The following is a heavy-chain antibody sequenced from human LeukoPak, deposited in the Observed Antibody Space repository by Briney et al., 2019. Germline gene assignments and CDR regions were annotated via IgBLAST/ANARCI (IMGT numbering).Heavy chain of an antibody. J-gene: IGHJ4*02. Sequence: PSETLSLTCTVSGGSINSYYWSWIRQPPGKGLDWIGHISYTGSTNYNPSLKSRVIISVDTSKNQFSLRLSTVTAADTAVYFCARHPYDSSGYFWPYFDYWGQGTLVIASS. CDR3: ARHPYDSSGYFWPYFDY. V-gene: IGHV4-59*01. CDR1: GGSINSYY. CDR2: ISYTGST. D-gene: IGHD3-22*01.